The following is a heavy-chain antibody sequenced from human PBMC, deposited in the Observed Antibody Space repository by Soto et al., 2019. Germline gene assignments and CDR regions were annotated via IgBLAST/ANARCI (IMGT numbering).Heavy chain of an antibody. CDR3: ARSYDFWSGPYNWFDP. J-gene: IGHJ5*02. CDR2: IYYSGST. Sequence: SETLSLTCTVSGGSVSSGSYDWSWIRQPPGKGLEWIGYIYYSGSTNYNPSLKSRVTISVDTSKNQFSLKLSSVTAADTAVYYCARSYDFWSGPYNWFDPWGQGTLVTVSS. CDR1: GGSVSSGSYD. D-gene: IGHD3-3*01. V-gene: IGHV4-61*01.